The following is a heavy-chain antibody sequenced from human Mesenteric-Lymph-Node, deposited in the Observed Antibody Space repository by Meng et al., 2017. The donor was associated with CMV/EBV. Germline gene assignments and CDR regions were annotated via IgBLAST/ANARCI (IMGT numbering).Heavy chain of an antibody. CDR2: TYYRSKWSYDYARWYN. D-gene: IGHD2-21*01. Sequence: NRQSPSRGLEWLGRTYYRSKWSYDYARWYNDYALSMESRITLHPDPSKNQFSLQLNSVPPEDPAVYSCLKHPPYCLSCFDCWGQGTLVTVSS. CDR3: LKHPPYCLSCFDC. V-gene: IGHV6-1*01. J-gene: IGHJ4*02.